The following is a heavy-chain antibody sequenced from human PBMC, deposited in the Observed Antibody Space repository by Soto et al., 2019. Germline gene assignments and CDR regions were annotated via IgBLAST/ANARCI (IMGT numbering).Heavy chain of an antibody. D-gene: IGHD6-13*01. CDR2: IYYSRGT. Sequence: SETLSLTCTVSGGSISSSSYYWGWIRQPPGKGLEWIGSIYYSRGTNYNPSLRSRVTMSLDKSKNQLSLILYSVTAADTGVYYCARYSAASGTYYFDYWGQGTLVTVSS. J-gene: IGHJ4*01. V-gene: IGHV4-39*07. CDR3: ARYSAASGTYYFDY. CDR1: GGSISSSSYY.